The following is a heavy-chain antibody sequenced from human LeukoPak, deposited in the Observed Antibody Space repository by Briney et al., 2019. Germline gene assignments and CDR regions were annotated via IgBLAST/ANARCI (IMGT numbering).Heavy chain of an antibody. CDR3: LPNSGYEPPHFFDY. J-gene: IGHJ4*02. CDR1: GGTFSSYA. D-gene: IGHD5-12*01. Sequence: SVKVSCKASGGTFSSYAISWVRQAPGQGLEWMGGIIPIFGTANYAQKFQGRVTITADESTSTAYMELSSLRSEDTAVYYCLPNSGYEPPHFFDYWGQGTLVTVSS. CDR2: IIPIFGTA. V-gene: IGHV1-69*13.